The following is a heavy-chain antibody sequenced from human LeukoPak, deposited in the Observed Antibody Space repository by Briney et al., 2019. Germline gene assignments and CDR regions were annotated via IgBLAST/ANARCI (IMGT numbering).Heavy chain of an antibody. Sequence: ASVKVSCKASGGTFSSYAISWVRQAPGQGLEWMGRIIPILGIANYAQKFPGRVTITADKSTSTAYMELSSLRSEDTAVYYCARPKGITGVYGMDVWGQGTTVTVSS. J-gene: IGHJ6*02. CDR3: ARPKGITGVYGMDV. D-gene: IGHD1-20*01. CDR1: GGTFSSYA. CDR2: IIPILGIA. V-gene: IGHV1-69*04.